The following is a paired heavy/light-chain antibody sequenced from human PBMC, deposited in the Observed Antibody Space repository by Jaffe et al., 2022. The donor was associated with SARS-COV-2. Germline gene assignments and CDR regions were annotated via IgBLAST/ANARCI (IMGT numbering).Heavy chain of an antibody. CDR1: GGSIRSHY. CDR2: IFHTGST. D-gene: IGHD3-22*01. V-gene: IGHV4-59*11. Sequence: QVQLQESGPGLVRPSETLSLTCTVSGGSIRSHYWSWIRQTPGKGLEWIGFIFHTGSTNYDPALKSRVTISVDTSKNQFFLKMNSVTAADTAVYYCASRIVVVGPSVAPFDYWGQGALVTVSS. J-gene: IGHJ4*02. CDR3: ASRIVVVGPSVAPFDY.
Light chain of an antibody. Sequence: EIVMTQSPATLSLSPGDRATLSCRASQSVNWNLAWYQQKPGQAPRLLIYGTSARATGIPARFSGSGSGTEFTLTISSLQSEDFAVYFCQQYDNWPPYTFGQGTKLEIK. J-gene: IGKJ2*01. V-gene: IGKV3-15*01. CDR1: QSVNWN. CDR2: GTS. CDR3: QQYDNWPPYT.